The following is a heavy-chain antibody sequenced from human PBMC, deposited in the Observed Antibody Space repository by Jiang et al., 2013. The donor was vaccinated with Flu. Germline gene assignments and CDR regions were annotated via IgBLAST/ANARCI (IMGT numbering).Heavy chain of an antibody. V-gene: IGHV3-23*01. J-gene: IGHJ2*01. Sequence: GSVQPGGSLRLSCAASGFTFTSHVMNWVRQAPGKGPEWVSAISGDGGVTYYADSVKGRFTISRDNSKSIVSLQMNGLRAEDTAVYYCAKRSNWGYDDWYFDLWGRGHPGHCLL. CDR3: AKRSNWGYDDWYFDL. CDR1: GFTFTSHV. CDR2: ISGDGGVT. D-gene: IGHD7-27*01.